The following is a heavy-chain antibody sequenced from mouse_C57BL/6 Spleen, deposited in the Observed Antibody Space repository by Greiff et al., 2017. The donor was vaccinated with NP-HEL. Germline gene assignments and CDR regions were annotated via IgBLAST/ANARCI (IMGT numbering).Heavy chain of an antibody. CDR3: TTSYGTGYAMDY. Sequence: VQLKESGAELVRPGASVKLSCTASGFNIKDDYMHWVKQRPEQGLEWIGWIDPENGDTEYASQFQGQATITADTSSHTAYLQLSSLTSEDTAVYYCTTSYGTGYAMDYWGQGTSVTVSS. CDR2: IDPENGDT. CDR1: GFNIKDDY. J-gene: IGHJ4*01. D-gene: IGHD1-1*01. V-gene: IGHV14-4*01.